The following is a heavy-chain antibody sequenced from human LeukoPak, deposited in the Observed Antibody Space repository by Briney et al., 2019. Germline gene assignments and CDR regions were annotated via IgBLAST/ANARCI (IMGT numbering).Heavy chain of an antibody. D-gene: IGHD3-22*01. V-gene: IGHV4-34*01. J-gene: IGHJ3*02. CDR3: ARGPYKYDGSGAFDI. Sequence: SETLSLTCAVYGGSFAGYYRSWIRQPPGKGLEWIGEINHSGSTNYNPSLKSRVTISVNTSKNQFSLKLTSVTAADTDVYYCARGPYKYDGSGAFDIWGQGTKVTVSS. CDR1: GGSFAGYY. CDR2: INHSGST.